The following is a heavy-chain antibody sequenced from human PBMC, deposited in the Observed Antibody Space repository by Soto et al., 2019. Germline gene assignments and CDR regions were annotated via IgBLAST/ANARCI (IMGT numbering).Heavy chain of an antibody. V-gene: IGHV3-11*01. Sequence: QVYLVESGGGLVKPGGSLRLSCEASVFTFSDYYMTWIRQAPGKGLEWVAHIGSSGSTINHADSVKGRFTISRDNAKNSLYPQLDSLRHDDTAVYYCPRAGGSDWSLDFWGQGTLVTVSS. CDR3: PRAGGSDWSLDF. D-gene: IGHD6-19*01. J-gene: IGHJ4*02. CDR2: IGSSGSTI. CDR1: VFTFSDYY.